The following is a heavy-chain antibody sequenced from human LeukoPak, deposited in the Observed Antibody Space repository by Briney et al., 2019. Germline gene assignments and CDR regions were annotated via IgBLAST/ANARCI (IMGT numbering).Heavy chain of an antibody. J-gene: IGHJ4*02. CDR3: AKAPGIAAAGGNHYFDY. D-gene: IGHD6-13*01. CDR1: GFTFDDYA. Sequence: QPGRSLRLSCAASGFTFDDYAMHWVRQAPGKGLEWVSGISWNSGSIGYADSVKGRFTISRDNAKNSLYLQMNSLRAEDTALYYCAKAPGIAAAGGNHYFDYWGQGTLVTVSS. V-gene: IGHV3-9*01. CDR2: ISWNSGSI.